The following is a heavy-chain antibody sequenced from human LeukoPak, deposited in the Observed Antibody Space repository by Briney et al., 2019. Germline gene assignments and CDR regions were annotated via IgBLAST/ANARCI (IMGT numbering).Heavy chain of an antibody. V-gene: IGHV4-30-2*01. D-gene: IGHD3-3*01. CDR3: ARGPLKNYDFWSGYSNYYYYGMDV. CDR2: IYHSGST. Sequence: PSETLSLTCAVSGGSISSGGYSWSWIWQPPGKGLEWIGYIYHSGSTYYNPSLKSRVTISVDTSKNQFSLKLSSVTAADTAVYYCARGPLKNYDFWSGYSNYYYYGMDVWGQGTTVTVSS. J-gene: IGHJ6*02. CDR1: GGSISSGGYS.